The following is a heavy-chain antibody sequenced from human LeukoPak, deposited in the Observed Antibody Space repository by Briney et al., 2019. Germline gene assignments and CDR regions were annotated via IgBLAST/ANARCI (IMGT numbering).Heavy chain of an antibody. CDR1: GGTFSSYA. J-gene: IGHJ4*02. V-gene: IGHV1-69*04. D-gene: IGHD6-13*01. Sequence: SVTVSCKASGGTFSSYAISWVRQAPGQGRECMGRIIPILDIATYAQKFQGRVTITADESTSTAYMELSSLRSEDTAVYYCARESPIAAADYWGQGTLVTVSS. CDR3: ARESPIAAADY. CDR2: IIPILDIA.